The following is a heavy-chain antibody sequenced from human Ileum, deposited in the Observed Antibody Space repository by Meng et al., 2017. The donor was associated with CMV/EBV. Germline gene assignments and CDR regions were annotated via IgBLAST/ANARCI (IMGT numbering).Heavy chain of an antibody. CDR1: GYTFTSYG. CDR2: ISAYNGNR. Sequence: ASVKVSCKASGYTFTSYGISWVRQAPGQGLEWMGWISAYNGNRNYAQKFQGRVTMTTDTSTSTAYMELRNLRSDDTAVYYCARGRSYPVYGMDVWGQGTTVTVSS. J-gene: IGHJ6*02. V-gene: IGHV1-18*01. D-gene: IGHD1-26*01. CDR3: ARGRSYPVYGMDV.